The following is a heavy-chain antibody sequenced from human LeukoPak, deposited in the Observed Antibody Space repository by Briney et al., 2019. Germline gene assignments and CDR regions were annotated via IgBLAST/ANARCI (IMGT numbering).Heavy chain of an antibody. V-gene: IGHV4-59*12. D-gene: IGHD1-26*01. CDR3: ARGLGATGSLVGY. CDR1: GGSISSYY. J-gene: IGHJ4*02. CDR2: IYYSGST. Sequence: SETLSLTCTVSGGSISSYYWSWIRQPPGKGLEWIGYIYYSGSTNYNPSLKSRVTISVDTSKNQFSLKLSSVTAADTAVYYCARGLGATGSLVGYWGQGTLVTVSS.